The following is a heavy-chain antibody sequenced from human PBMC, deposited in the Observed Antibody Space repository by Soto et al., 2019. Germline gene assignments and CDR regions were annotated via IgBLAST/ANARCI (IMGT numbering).Heavy chain of an antibody. Sequence: SETLSLTCTVSGGSVSSGSYYWSWIRQPPGKGLEWIGYIYYSGSTNYNPSLKSRVTISVDTSKNQFSLRAEDMAVYYCAAPTVPMGAFDIWGQGTMVTVSS. J-gene: IGHJ3*02. CDR1: GGSVSSGSYY. CDR3: AAPTVPMGAFDI. CDR2: IYYSGST. D-gene: IGHD4-17*01. V-gene: IGHV4-61*01.